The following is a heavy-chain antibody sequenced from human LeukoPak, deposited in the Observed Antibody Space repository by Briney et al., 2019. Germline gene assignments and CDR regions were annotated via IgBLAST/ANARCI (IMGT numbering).Heavy chain of an antibody. CDR1: GGTFTSYA. J-gene: IGHJ5*02. D-gene: IGHD2-2*01. V-gene: IGHV1-69*13. Sequence: SVKVSCKASGGTFTSYAISWVRQAPGQGLEWMGGIIPIFGTANYAQKFQGRVTITADESTSTAYMELSSLRSEDTAVYYCARGPLCSSTSCPGMVGWFDPWGQGTLVTVSS. CDR2: IIPIFGTA. CDR3: ARGPLCSSTSCPGMVGWFDP.